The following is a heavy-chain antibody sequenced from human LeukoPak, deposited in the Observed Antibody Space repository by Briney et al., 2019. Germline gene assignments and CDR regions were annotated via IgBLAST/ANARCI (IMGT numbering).Heavy chain of an antibody. Sequence: SGGSLRLSCAASGFTFSSYAMSWVRQAPGKGLEWVSAISGSGGSTYYADSVKGRFTISRDNSKNTLYLQMNSLRAEDTAVYYCAKGITMVRGPYYYGMDVWGQGTTVTVSS. V-gene: IGHV3-23*01. CDR2: ISGSGGST. CDR1: GFTFSSYA. D-gene: IGHD3-10*01. CDR3: AKGITMVRGPYYYGMDV. J-gene: IGHJ6*02.